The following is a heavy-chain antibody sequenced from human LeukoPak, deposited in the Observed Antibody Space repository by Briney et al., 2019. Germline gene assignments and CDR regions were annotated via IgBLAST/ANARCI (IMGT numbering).Heavy chain of an antibody. D-gene: IGHD3-9*01. CDR2: MNPNSGNT. CDR1: GYTFTSYD. CDR3: ARAGVYDILTGYYRDY. Sequence: ASVKVSCKASGYTFTSYDINWVRQATGQGLAWMGWMNPNSGNTGYAQKFQGRVTMTRNTSISTAYMELSSLRSEDTAVHYCARAGVYDILTGYYRDYWGQGTLDTVSS. J-gene: IGHJ4*02. V-gene: IGHV1-8*01.